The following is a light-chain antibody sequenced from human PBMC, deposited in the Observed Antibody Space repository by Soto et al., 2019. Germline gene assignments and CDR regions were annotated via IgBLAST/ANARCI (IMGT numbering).Light chain of an antibody. V-gene: IGKV3-11*01. Sequence: DIVLTQSPATLSLSPGERATLSCRASQSVSSSLAWYQHKPGQAPRLLIYDASNRATDIPARFSGSGSGTDFTLTISSLEPEDFAIYYCQQRSNWPPWTFGQGTKVEIK. J-gene: IGKJ1*01. CDR2: DAS. CDR3: QQRSNWPPWT. CDR1: QSVSSS.